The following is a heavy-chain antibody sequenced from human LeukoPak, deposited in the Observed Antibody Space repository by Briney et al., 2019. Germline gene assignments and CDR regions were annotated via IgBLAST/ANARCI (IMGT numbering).Heavy chain of an antibody. CDR1: GGSFSGYY. Sequence: SETLSLTCAVYGGSFSGYYWSWIRQPPGKGLEWIGEINHSGSTNYNPSLKSRVTISVDTSKNQFSLKLSSVTAADTAVYYCARDRGMATTTSFDYWGQGTLVTVSS. J-gene: IGHJ4*02. CDR3: ARDRGMATTTSFDY. CDR2: INHSGST. V-gene: IGHV4-34*01. D-gene: IGHD5-24*01.